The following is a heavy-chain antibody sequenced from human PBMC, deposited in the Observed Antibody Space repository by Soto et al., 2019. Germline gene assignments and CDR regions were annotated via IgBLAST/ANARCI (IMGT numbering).Heavy chain of an antibody. CDR2: ISSSSSTI. CDR1: GFTFSSYS. CDR3: ARDRGNWNPNWFDP. J-gene: IGHJ5*02. Sequence: EVQLVESGGGLVQPGGSLRLSCAASGFTFSSYSMNWVRQAPGKGLEWVSYISSSSSTIYYADSVKGRFTISRDNAKNPLYLQMNSLRDEDTAVYYCARDRGNWNPNWFDPWGQGTLVTVSS. V-gene: IGHV3-48*02. D-gene: IGHD1-1*01.